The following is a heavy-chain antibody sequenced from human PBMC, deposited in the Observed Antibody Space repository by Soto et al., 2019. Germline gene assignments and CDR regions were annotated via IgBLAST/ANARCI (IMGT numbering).Heavy chain of an antibody. J-gene: IGHJ6*02. CDR1: KFTFASYV. CDR3: AREMIPMIMGGMSAMDV. V-gene: IGHV3-30*04. D-gene: IGHD3-22*01. Sequence: QVQLVESGGGVVQPERSQRLSCTASKFTFASYVMHWVRQAPGEGLEWVALISFDGTNKYYADSVKGRFTISRDNSKNRMYLQMNSLRPEETAVYYCAREMIPMIMGGMSAMDVWGQGTTVTVS. CDR2: ISFDGTNK.